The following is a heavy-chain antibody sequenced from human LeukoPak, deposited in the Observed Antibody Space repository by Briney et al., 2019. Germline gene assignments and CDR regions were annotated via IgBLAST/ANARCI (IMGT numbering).Heavy chain of an antibody. Sequence: ASVKVSCKASGYTFTGYYMHWVRQAPGQGLEWMGWINPNSGGTNYAQKFQGRVTMTRDTSISTAHMELSRLRSDDTAVYYCARTVVAAAAYFDYWGQGTLVTVSS. V-gene: IGHV1-2*02. J-gene: IGHJ4*02. CDR2: INPNSGGT. D-gene: IGHD6-13*01. CDR1: GYTFTGYY. CDR3: ARTVVAAAAYFDY.